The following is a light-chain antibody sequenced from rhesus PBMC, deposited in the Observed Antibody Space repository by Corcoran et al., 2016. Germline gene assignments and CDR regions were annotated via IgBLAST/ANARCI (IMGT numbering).Light chain of an antibody. J-gene: IGKJ1*01. CDR3: EQTLQTPWT. Sequence: DIVMTQTPLSLSVTPGEPASISCRSSQSLLHSNGYTYLHWYLQMPGQSPQLLIYEVSTRASGVPDRFSGSGSGTDFTLKISRVEAEDVGVYYCEQTLQTPWTFGQGTKVEIK. CDR1: QSLLHSNGYTY. V-gene: IGKV2-78*01. CDR2: EVS.